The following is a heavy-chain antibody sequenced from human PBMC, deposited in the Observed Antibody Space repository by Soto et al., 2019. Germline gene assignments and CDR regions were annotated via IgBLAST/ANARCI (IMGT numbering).Heavy chain of an antibody. CDR2: ISYDGSNK. CDR1: GFTFSSYA. J-gene: IGHJ5*02. V-gene: IGHV3-30-3*01. CDR3: ARDGWNGFDP. Sequence: QVQLVESGGGVVQPGRSLRLSCAASGFTFSSYAMHWVRQAPGKGLEWVAVISYDGSNKYYADSVKGRFTISRDNSKNSLYLQMNRLRAEDTAVYYCARDGWNGFDPWGQGTLVTVSS. D-gene: IGHD1-1*01.